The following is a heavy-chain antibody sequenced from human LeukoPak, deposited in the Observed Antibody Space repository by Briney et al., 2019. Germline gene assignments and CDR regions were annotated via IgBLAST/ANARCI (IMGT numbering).Heavy chain of an antibody. D-gene: IGHD3-16*01. V-gene: IGHV4-59*01. CDR3: ARDQGLPFWGVFDY. CDR1: GGSISSYY. Sequence: PSETLSLTCTVSGGSISSYYWSWIRQPPGKGLEWIGYIYYSGSTNYNPSLKSRVTISVDTSKNQFSLKLSSVTAADTAVYYCARDQGLPFWGVFDYWGQGTLVTVSS. CDR2: IYYSGST. J-gene: IGHJ4*02.